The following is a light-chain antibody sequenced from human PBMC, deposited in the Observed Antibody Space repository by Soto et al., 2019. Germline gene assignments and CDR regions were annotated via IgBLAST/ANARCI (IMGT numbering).Light chain of an antibody. Sequence: LTQPASVSGSPGQSITISCTGTSSDVGGYNYVSWYQQHPGKAPKLMIYDVSNRPSGVSNRFSGSKSGNTASLTISGLQAEDEADYYCSSYTTSSALYVFGTGTKVTVL. CDR2: DVS. J-gene: IGLJ1*01. V-gene: IGLV2-14*01. CDR1: SSDVGGYNY. CDR3: SSYTTSSALYV.